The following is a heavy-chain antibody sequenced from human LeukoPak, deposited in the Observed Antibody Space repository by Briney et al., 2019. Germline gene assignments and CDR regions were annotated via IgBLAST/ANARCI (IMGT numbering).Heavy chain of an antibody. CDR1: GGSVRSGGYY. J-gene: IGHJ4*02. D-gene: IGHD3-10*01. CDR2: IYYSGNT. CDR3: ATDNSYGSGSYYT. V-gene: IGHV4-61*08. Sequence: SETLSLTCTVSGGSVRSGGYYWNWIRQPPGKGLEWIGYIYYSGNTNYNPSLKSRVTISVDTSKNQFSLKLSSVTAADTAVYYCATDNSYGSGSYYTWGQGTLVTVSS.